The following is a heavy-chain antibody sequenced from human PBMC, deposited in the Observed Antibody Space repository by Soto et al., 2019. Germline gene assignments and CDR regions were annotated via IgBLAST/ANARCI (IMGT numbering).Heavy chain of an antibody. V-gene: IGHV4-61*01. J-gene: IGHJ5*02. CDR3: ARATYYDFWSGYSNWFDP. CDR2: IYYSGST. D-gene: IGHD3-3*01. CDR1: GGSVSSGSYY. Sequence: QVQLQESGPGLVKPSETLSLTCTVSGGSVSSGSYYWSWIRQPPGKGLEWIAYIYYSGSTNYNPSPKSRVTLSVDTSKNQFSLKLSSVTAADTAVYYWARATYYDFWSGYSNWFDPWGQGTLVTVSS.